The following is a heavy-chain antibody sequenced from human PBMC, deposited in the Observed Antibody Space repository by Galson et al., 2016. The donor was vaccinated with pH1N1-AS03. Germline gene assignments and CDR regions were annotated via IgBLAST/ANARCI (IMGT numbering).Heavy chain of an antibody. Sequence: SLRLSCAASGFTFSMSYIHWVRQAPGKGLEWVSRISNDGRNVRYADFVKGRFAVSRDNAKNTVFLQMSSLRADDTAVYFCARRNPNPNFASWYQNDYGMDVWGQGTTVTVSS. CDR3: ARRNPNPNFASWYQNDYGMDV. J-gene: IGHJ6*02. D-gene: IGHD6-13*01. CDR1: GFTFSMSY. CDR2: ISNDGRNV. V-gene: IGHV3-74*01.